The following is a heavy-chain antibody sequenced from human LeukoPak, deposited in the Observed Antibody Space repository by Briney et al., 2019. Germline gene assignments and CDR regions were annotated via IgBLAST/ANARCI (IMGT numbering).Heavy chain of an antibody. Sequence: ASVNVSCKASGYTFTGYYMHWVRQAPGQGLEWMGWINPNSGGTNYAQKFQGRVTMTRDTSISTAYMELSRLRSDDTAVYYCARDGRYCSGGSCYGRYFQHWGQGTLVTVSS. D-gene: IGHD2-15*01. CDR3: ARDGRYCSGGSCYGRYFQH. CDR1: GYTFTGYY. J-gene: IGHJ1*01. V-gene: IGHV1-2*02. CDR2: INPNSGGT.